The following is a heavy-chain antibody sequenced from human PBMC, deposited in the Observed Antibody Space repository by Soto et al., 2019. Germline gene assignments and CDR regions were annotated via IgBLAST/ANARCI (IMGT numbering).Heavy chain of an antibody. Sequence: GESLKISCKGSGYSFTSYWISWVRQMPGKGLEWMGRIDPSDSYTNYSPSFQGHVTISADKSISTAYLQWSSLKASDTAMYYCAAVVTAILDWFDPWGQGTLVTVSS. J-gene: IGHJ5*02. CDR3: AAVVTAILDWFDP. CDR2: IDPSDSYT. CDR1: GYSFTSYW. D-gene: IGHD2-21*02. V-gene: IGHV5-10-1*01.